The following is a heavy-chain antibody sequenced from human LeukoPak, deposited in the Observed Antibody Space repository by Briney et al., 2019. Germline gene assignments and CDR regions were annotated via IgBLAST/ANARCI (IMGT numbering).Heavy chain of an antibody. D-gene: IGHD5-18*01. CDR1: GGSFSIYY. Sequence: SETLSLTCIVSGGSFSIYYWSWIRQPAGKGLEWIGRIYTSGSTNYNPSLKSRVTMSVDTSKNQFSLNLNSVTAADTAVYYCARERRRLTLIYSPIVDTAMVRVGRGYYYYYMDVWGKGTTVTVSS. J-gene: IGHJ6*03. CDR3: ARERRRLTLIYSPIVDTAMVRVGRGYYYYYMDV. V-gene: IGHV4-4*07. CDR2: IYTSGST.